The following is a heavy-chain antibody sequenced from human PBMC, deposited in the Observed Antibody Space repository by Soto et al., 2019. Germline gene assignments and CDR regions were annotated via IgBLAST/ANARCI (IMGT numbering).Heavy chain of an antibody. CDR1: GYTFTSYD. CDR3: ARRGYSSSWYYYYYYGMDV. V-gene: IGHV1-8*01. J-gene: IGHJ6*02. Sequence: ASVKVSCKASGYTFTSYDINWVRQATGQGLEWMGWMNPNSGNTGYAQKFQGRVTMTRNTSISTAYMELSSLRSEDTAVYHCARRGYSSSWYYYYYYGMDVWGQGTTVTVS. D-gene: IGHD6-13*01. CDR2: MNPNSGNT.